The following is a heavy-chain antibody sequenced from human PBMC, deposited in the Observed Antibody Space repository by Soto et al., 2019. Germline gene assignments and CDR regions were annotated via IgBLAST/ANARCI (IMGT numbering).Heavy chain of an antibody. CDR1: GFTLSSYS. V-gene: IGHV3-23*01. CDR3: ASVDRGSVARPTRLDP. Sequence: GGSLRLSCTASGFTLSSYSINWVRQAPGKGLEWVSATTGGAGLTYYADSVKGRCSVSSDNPGNTLYLQLNSLRPEDTAVYYCASVDRGSVARPTRLDPWGQGTLVTVSS. CDR2: TTGGAGLT. J-gene: IGHJ5*02. D-gene: IGHD2-2*01.